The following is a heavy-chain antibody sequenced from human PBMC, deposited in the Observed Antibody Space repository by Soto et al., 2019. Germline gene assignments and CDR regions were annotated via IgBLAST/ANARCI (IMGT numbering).Heavy chain of an antibody. V-gene: IGHV4-39*01. Sequence: QLQLQESGPGLVKPSETLSLTCTVSGGSISSSSYYWGWIRQPPGKGLEWIGSIYYSGSTYYNPSLKSRVTISVDTSKNQFSLKLSSVTAADTAVYYCARQVSTTGTTFPDAFDIWGQGTMVTVSS. CDR1: GGSISSSSYY. CDR2: IYYSGST. D-gene: IGHD1-1*01. CDR3: ARQVSTTGTTFPDAFDI. J-gene: IGHJ3*02.